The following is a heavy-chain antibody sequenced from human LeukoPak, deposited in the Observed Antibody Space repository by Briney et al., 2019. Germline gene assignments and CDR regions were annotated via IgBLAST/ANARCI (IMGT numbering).Heavy chain of an antibody. V-gene: IGHV3-23*01. J-gene: IGHJ4*02. CDR2: ISGSGGST. CDR1: GFIFNTYV. D-gene: IGHD1-26*01. Sequence: PGGSLRFSCEASGFIFNTYVMTWVRQAPGKGLEWMSSISGSGGSTYYADPVEGRFTISRDNSKNTLYLQMNNLRAEDTAMYYCAKGTYSGNSYHFDYWGQGTLVTVSS. CDR3: AKGTYSGNSYHFDY.